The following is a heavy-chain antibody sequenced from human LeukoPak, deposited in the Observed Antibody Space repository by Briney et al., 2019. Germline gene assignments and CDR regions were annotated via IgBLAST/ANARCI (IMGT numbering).Heavy chain of an antibody. J-gene: IGHJ4*02. D-gene: IGHD3-10*01. Sequence: PGRSLRLSCAASGFTFSTYAMNWVRQAPGKGLEWLSYISSGSGTIYYVDSVKGRFTISRDNAKNSLYLQMNSLRDEDTAVYYCATERYYGSGAYPYFFDYWGQGTLVTVSS. CDR2: ISSGSGTI. CDR3: ATERYYGSGAYPYFFDY. V-gene: IGHV3-48*02. CDR1: GFTFSTYA.